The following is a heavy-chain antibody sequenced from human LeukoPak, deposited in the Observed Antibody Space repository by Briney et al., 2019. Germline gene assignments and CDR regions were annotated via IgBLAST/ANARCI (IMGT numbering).Heavy chain of an antibody. V-gene: IGHV1-46*01. D-gene: IGHD1-1*01. J-gene: IGHJ4*02. CDR2: IDPRSGST. CDR3: VLFYAGRPNY. CDR1: GYTFTRYS. Sequence: ASVKVSCKASGYTFTRYSIHWVRQAPGQGLEWMGIIDPRSGSTTYAQKFQGRVTITRDTSTTTVFMEMSSLNSEDTAMYNCVLFYAGRPNYWGQGTLVTVSS.